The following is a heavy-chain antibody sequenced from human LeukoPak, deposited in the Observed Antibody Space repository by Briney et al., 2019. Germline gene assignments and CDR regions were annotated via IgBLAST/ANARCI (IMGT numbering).Heavy chain of an antibody. D-gene: IGHD6-13*01. CDR2: IYWNDDK. J-gene: IGHJ4*02. V-gene: IGHV2-5*01. Sequence: SGPTLVNPTQTLTLTCTFSGFSLSTSGVGVGWIRQPPGKALEWLALIYWNDDKRYSPSLKGRLTITKDTSKNQVVLTMTNMDPVDTATYYCAHTYSSSWYGYFDYWGQGTLVTVSS. CDR3: AHTYSSSWYGYFDY. CDR1: GFSLSTSGVG.